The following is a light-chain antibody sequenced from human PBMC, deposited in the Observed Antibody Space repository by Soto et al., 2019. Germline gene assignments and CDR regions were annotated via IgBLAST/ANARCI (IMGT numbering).Light chain of an antibody. Sequence: QSALTQPASVSGSPGQSITISCTGTSSDVGGYDYVSWYQLHPGKAPKLMVFEVSNRPSGVSYRFSGSKSGNTASLTISGVQPEDEAHYHCSSYTTIKTVVFGGGTKLTVL. CDR3: SSYTTIKTVV. CDR1: SSDVGGYDY. V-gene: IGLV2-14*01. CDR2: EVS. J-gene: IGLJ2*01.